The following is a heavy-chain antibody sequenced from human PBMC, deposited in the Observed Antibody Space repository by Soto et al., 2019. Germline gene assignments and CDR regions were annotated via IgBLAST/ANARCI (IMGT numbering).Heavy chain of an antibody. CDR1: GFSISTYA. CDR3: ARRSFPYSGSPLEPWSDALDI. V-gene: IGHV3-30*04. Sequence: QVQLVESGGGVVQPGRSLRLSCAASGFSISTYALHWVRQAPGKGPEWVAIISYNGNNKHYADSVKGRFTISRDNSKNTVDLQMNSLIVEDTAMYYCARRSFPYSGSPLEPWSDALDIWCQGTMVTVSS. D-gene: IGHD1-26*01. J-gene: IGHJ3*02. CDR2: ISYNGNNK.